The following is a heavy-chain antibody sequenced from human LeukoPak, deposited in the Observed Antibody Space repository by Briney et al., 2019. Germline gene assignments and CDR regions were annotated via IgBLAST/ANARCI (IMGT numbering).Heavy chain of an antibody. Sequence: PSDTLSLTCTVSGGSISSYYWSWIRQPAGKGLEWIGRIYTSGSTNYNPSLKSRVTMSVDTSKNQFSLKLSSVTAADTAVYYCARGGLAVAGRGFDPWGQGTLVTVSS. CDR3: ARGGLAVAGRGFDP. CDR1: GGSISSYY. J-gene: IGHJ5*02. V-gene: IGHV4-4*07. CDR2: IYTSGST. D-gene: IGHD6-19*01.